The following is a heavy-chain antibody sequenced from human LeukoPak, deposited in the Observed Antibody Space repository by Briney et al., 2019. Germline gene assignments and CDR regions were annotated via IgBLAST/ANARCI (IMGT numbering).Heavy chain of an antibody. V-gene: IGHV4-34*01. D-gene: IGHD2-2*01. CDR2: ISHSGST. CDR1: GGSFSGYY. CDR3: ARPFGVVVPAAIDY. Sequence: SETLSLTCAVYGGSFSGYYWSWIRQPPGKGLEWIGEISHSGSTNYNPSLKSRVTISVDTSKNQFSLKLSSVTAADTAVYYCARPFGVVVPAAIDYWGQGTLVTVSS. J-gene: IGHJ4*02.